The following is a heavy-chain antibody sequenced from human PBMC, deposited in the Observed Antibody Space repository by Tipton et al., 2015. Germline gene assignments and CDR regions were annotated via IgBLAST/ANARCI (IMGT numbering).Heavy chain of an antibody. Sequence: TLSLTCTVSGGSISSYYWSWIRQPPGKELEWIGYIFYSGRTNYNPSLKSRVTISVDTSKNQFSLKLSSVTAADTAVYYCARDVDDYGGNSGPREYYGKDVWGQGTTVSVSS. CDR3: ARDVDDYGGNSGPREYYGKDV. J-gene: IGHJ6*02. D-gene: IGHD4-23*01. CDR2: IFYSGRT. CDR1: GGSISSYY. V-gene: IGHV4-59*01.